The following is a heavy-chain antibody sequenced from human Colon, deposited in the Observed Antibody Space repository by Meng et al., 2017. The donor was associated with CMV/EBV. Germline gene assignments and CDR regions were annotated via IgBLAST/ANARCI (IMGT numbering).Heavy chain of an antibody. Sequence: GGSLRLSCAASGFTFSSYSMNWVRQAPGKGLEWVSSISSSGTYIYYADSVKGRFTISRDNAKDSVDLLMTSLRAEDTAVYYCTRTFRYYFDFWGQGTLVTVSS. CDR1: GFTFSSYS. CDR3: TRTFRYYFDF. V-gene: IGHV3-21*01. CDR2: ISSSGTYI. J-gene: IGHJ4*02. D-gene: IGHD2/OR15-2a*01.